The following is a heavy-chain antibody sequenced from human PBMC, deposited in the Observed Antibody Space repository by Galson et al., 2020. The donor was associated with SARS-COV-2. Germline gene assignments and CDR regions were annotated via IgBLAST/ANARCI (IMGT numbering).Heavy chain of an antibody. V-gene: IGHV3-33*01. D-gene: IGHD6-19*01. Sequence: SCAASGFTFSTYAMHWVRQAPGKGLEWVAVIWSDGNHKYYGDSVKDRFTISRDNSKNTVNLQMNSLRAEDTAVYYCASSRIVAGGIDYWGQGTLVTVSS. CDR1: GFTFSTYA. J-gene: IGHJ4*02. CDR3: ASSRIVAGGIDY. CDR2: IWSDGNHK.